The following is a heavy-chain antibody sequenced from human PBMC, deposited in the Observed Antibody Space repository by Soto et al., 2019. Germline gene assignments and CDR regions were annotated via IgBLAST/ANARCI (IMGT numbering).Heavy chain of an antibody. D-gene: IGHD6-13*01. V-gene: IGHV1-8*01. CDR1: GYTFTSYD. CDR2: XXPXXXXX. J-gene: IGHJ5*02. CDR3: ARGEGSAAGRS. Sequence: ASVQVSCKASGYTFTSYDINLVRQATGQGLEWXGWXXPXXXXXGXXXKFQGRVTMTRNTSISTAYMELSSLRSEDTAVYYCARGEGSAAGRSWGQGTLVTV.